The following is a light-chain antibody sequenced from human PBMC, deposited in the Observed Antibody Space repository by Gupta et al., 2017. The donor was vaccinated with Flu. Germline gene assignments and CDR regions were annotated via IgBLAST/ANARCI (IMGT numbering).Light chain of an antibody. Sequence: EVLMTQSPATLSVSPGERVTLSCRASQTVSRNLAWYQQKPGQAPRLLIYDASTRATGIPARFSGSGSETEFTLTINSLQSEDFAVYYCLQVNNLRTFGQGTRLEIK. CDR3: LQVNNLRT. CDR2: DAS. J-gene: IGKJ5*01. V-gene: IGKV3-15*01. CDR1: QTVSRN.